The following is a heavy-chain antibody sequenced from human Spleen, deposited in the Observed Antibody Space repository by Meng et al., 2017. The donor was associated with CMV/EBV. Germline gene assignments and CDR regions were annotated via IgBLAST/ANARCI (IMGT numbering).Heavy chain of an antibody. J-gene: IGHJ5*02. CDR2: ISYDGTNK. CDR3: ARAQNQLFMYQNWFDP. V-gene: IGHV3-30*14. Sequence: GFPFSSYAVHWVRQAPGKGLEWVAVISYDGTNKHYADSVKGRFTISRDNSKNTLDLQMNSLRAEDTAVYYCARAQNQLFMYQNWFDPWGQGTLVTVSS. CDR1: GFPFSSYA. D-gene: IGHD2-2*01.